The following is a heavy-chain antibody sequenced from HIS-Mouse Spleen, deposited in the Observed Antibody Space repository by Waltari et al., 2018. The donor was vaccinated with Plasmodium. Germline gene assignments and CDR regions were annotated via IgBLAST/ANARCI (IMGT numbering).Heavy chain of an antibody. Sequence: EVQLVESGGGLVQPGGSLRLSCAASGFTFSSYWMHWVRQAPGKGLVWVSRINSDGSSTSYADSVKGRFTISRDNAKNTLYLEMNSLRAEDTAVYYCARDDSQADYDCWSGYYTGYYYGMDVWGQGTTVTVSS. V-gene: IGHV3-74*01. J-gene: IGHJ6*02. D-gene: IGHD3-3*01. CDR1: GFTFSSYW. CDR2: INSDGSST. CDR3: ARDDSQADYDCWSGYYTGYYYGMDV.